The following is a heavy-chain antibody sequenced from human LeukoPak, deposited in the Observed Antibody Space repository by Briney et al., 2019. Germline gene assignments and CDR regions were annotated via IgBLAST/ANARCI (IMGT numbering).Heavy chain of an antibody. Sequence: SETLSLTCTVSGYSISSGYYWGWIRQPPGKGLEWIGSIYHSGSTYYNPSLMRRVTISVDTSKNQCSLKLGSVTAADTAVYCCARAPTRSSDTVTGYLFDSWGQGTLVTVSS. CDR1: GYSISSGYY. CDR2: IYHSGST. D-gene: IGHD3-9*01. J-gene: IGHJ4*02. CDR3: ARAPTRSSDTVTGYLFDS. V-gene: IGHV4-38-2*02.